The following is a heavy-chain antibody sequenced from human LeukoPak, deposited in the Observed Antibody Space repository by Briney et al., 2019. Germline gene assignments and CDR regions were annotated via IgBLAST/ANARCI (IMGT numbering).Heavy chain of an antibody. CDR1: GFTFSDYY. D-gene: IGHD3-22*01. CDR3: ARDNGYDSSGLRFDY. J-gene: IGHJ4*02. Sequence: GGSLRLSCAASGFTFSDYYMNWIRQAPGKGLEWVSYISSSATTIYYADSVKGRFTISRDNARDSLYLQMNSLRAEDTAVYYCARDNGYDSSGLRFDYWGQGTLVTVSA. V-gene: IGHV3-11*01. CDR2: ISSSATTI.